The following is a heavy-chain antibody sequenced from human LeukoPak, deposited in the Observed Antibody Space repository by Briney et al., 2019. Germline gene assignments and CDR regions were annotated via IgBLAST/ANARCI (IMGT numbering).Heavy chain of an antibody. Sequence: ASVKVSCKASGYTFTGYYMHWVRQAPGQGLEWMGWINPNSGGTNYAQKFQGRVTMTRDTSISTAYMELSRLRSDDTAVYYCARAITIFGVVNPAGYWDQGTLVTVSS. CDR1: GYTFTGYY. J-gene: IGHJ4*02. V-gene: IGHV1-2*02. CDR2: INPNSGGT. D-gene: IGHD3-3*01. CDR3: ARAITIFGVVNPAGY.